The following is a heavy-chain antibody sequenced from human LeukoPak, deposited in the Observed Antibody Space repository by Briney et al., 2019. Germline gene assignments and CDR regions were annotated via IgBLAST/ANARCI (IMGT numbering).Heavy chain of an antibody. D-gene: IGHD3-10*01. J-gene: IGHJ3*02. V-gene: IGHV3-30*18. CDR2: MSYDGSTK. CDR1: GFIFRTYG. Sequence: GGSLRLSCAASGFIFRTYGMHWVRQAPGKGLEWVAVMSYDGSTKYYGDPVKGRFTISRDNSKNMLYLQMNSLRAEDTAVYYCAKDSGELLYGDAFDIWGQGAMVRVSS. CDR3: AKDSGELLYGDAFDI.